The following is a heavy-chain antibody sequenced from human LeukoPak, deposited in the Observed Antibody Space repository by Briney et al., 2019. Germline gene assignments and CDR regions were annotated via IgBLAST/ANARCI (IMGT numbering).Heavy chain of an antibody. CDR3: ARERDYYDSSGYTYYFDY. V-gene: IGHV4-39*07. CDR1: GGSISSSSYY. J-gene: IGHJ4*02. Sequence: PSETLSLTCTVSGGSISSSSYYWGWLRQPRGKGLEWIGSIYYSGGTYYNPSLKSRVTISVDTSKNQFSLKLSSVTAADTAVYYCARERDYYDSSGYTYYFDYWGQGTLVTVSS. D-gene: IGHD3-22*01. CDR2: IYYSGGT.